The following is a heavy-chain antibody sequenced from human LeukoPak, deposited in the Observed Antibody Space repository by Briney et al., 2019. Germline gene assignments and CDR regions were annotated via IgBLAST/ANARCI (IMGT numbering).Heavy chain of an antibody. V-gene: IGHV5-51*01. J-gene: IGHJ4*02. CDR2: IYPGDSDT. Sequence: GESLKISCKGSGYRFSSYWIGWVRQMPGKGLEWMGIIYPGDSDTRYSPSFQGQVTISADKSISTAYLQWSSLKASDTAMYYCARHDVVGYYDYVWGSYGYWGQGTLVTVSS. CDR1: GYRFSSYW. D-gene: IGHD3-16*01. CDR3: ARHDVVGYYDYVWGSYGY.